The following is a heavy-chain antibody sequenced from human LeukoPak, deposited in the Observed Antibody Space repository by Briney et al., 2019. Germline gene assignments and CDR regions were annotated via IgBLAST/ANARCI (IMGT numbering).Heavy chain of an antibody. CDR2: ISGSGGST. CDR1: GFTFSSYA. V-gene: IGHV3-23*01. D-gene: IGHD3-16*01. CDR3: AKDQGMITFGGPKAFDI. Sequence: GGSLRLSCAASGFTFSSYAMSWVRQAPGKGLEWVSAISGSGGSTYYADSVKGRFTISRDNSKNTLYLQMNSLRAEDTAVYYWAKDQGMITFGGPKAFDIWGQGTMVTVSS. J-gene: IGHJ3*02.